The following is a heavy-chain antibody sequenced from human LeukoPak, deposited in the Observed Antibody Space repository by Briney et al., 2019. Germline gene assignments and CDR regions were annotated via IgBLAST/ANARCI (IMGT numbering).Heavy chain of an antibody. D-gene: IGHD6-19*01. CDR2: ISYDGSNK. J-gene: IGHJ4*02. V-gene: IGHV3-30*18. Sequence: GRSLRLSCAASGFTFSSYGMHWVRQAPGKGLEWVAVISYDGSNKYYADSVKGRFTISRDNSKNTLYLQMNSLRAEDTAVYYCAKWAVSGRGFDYWGQGTLVTVSS. CDR1: GFTFSSYG. CDR3: AKWAVSGRGFDY.